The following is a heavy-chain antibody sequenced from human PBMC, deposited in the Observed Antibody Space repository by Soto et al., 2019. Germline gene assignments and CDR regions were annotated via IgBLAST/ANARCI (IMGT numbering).Heavy chain of an antibody. CDR1: GGSISSGGYS. CDR3: ARAYAIAGTLNWFDP. V-gene: IGHV4-30-2*01. D-gene: IGHD2-8*01. Sequence: SETLSLTCSVSGGSISSGGYSWSWIRQPPGKGLEWIGYTYHSGSTYYNPSLKSRVTISVDRSKNQFSLKLSSVTAADTAVYYCARAYAIAGTLNWFDPWGQGTLVTVSS. J-gene: IGHJ5*02. CDR2: TYHSGST.